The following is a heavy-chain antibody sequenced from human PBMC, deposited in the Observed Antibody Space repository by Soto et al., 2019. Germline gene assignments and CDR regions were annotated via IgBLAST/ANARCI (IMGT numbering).Heavy chain of an antibody. Sequence: PGGSLRLSCAASGFTFSSYAMHWVRQAPGKGLERVEVISYDGSNKYYADSVKGRFTISRDDSKNTLYLQMNSLRAEDTAVYYCARIPNCSGGSCVPYFDYWGQGTLVTVSS. J-gene: IGHJ4*02. V-gene: IGHV3-30-3*01. CDR1: GFTFSSYA. CDR3: ARIPNCSGGSCVPYFDY. D-gene: IGHD2-15*01. CDR2: ISYDGSNK.